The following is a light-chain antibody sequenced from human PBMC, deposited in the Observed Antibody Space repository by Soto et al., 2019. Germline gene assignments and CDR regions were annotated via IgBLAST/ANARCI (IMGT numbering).Light chain of an antibody. CDR3: QQYNNWPPIT. CDR2: RAS. J-gene: IGKJ5*01. Sequence: EIVMTQSPGTLSVSPGERVTLSCRASQSVSNKLAWYQQKLGQAPKLLIYRASTRDTGIPARFSGSGSGTEFPLNISSLQSEDFAVYYCQQYNNWPPITFGQGTRLEIK. CDR1: QSVSNK. V-gene: IGKV3-15*01.